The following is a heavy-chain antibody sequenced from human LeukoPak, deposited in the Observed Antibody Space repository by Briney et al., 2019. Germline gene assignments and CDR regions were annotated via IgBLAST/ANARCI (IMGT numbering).Heavy chain of an antibody. CDR1: GFTFNNYP. Sequence: GGSLRLSCAASGFTFNNYPMGWVRQAPGKGLEWLSAIGGEKSGSWTKSADSVKGRFTISRDNSENTLYLQMNSLRAEDTAVYYCARRGLPFGVTRVQLFDYWGQGTLVTVSS. D-gene: IGHD1-1*01. CDR3: ARRGLPFGVTRVQLFDY. J-gene: IGHJ4*02. V-gene: IGHV3-23*01. CDR2: IGGEKSGSWT.